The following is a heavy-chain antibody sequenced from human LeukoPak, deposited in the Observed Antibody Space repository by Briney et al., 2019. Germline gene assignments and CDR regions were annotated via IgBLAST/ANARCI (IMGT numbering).Heavy chain of an antibody. J-gene: IGHJ6*02. CDR2: ISWNSGSI. CDR1: GFTFDDYA. Sequence: GGSLRLSCAAPGFTFDDYAMHWVRQAPGKGLEWVSGISWNSGSIGYADSVKGRFTISRDNAKNSLYLQMNSLRAEDTALYYCAKESSGAGYYYYGMDVWGQGTTVTVSS. D-gene: IGHD6-13*01. CDR3: AKESSGAGYYYYGMDV. V-gene: IGHV3-9*01.